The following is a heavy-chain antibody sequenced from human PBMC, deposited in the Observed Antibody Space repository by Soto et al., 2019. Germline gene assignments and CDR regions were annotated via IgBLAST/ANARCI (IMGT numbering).Heavy chain of an antibody. CDR3: ARIPLAVAGTNYYHGMDV. D-gene: IGHD6-19*01. CDR2: IYYSGST. J-gene: IGHJ6*02. V-gene: IGHV4-59*08. Sequence: SETLSLTCTVSGGYISSYYWSWIRQPPGKGLEWIGYIYYSGSTNYNPSLKSRVTISVDTSKNQFSLKLSSVTAADTAVYYCARIPLAVAGTNYYHGMDVWGQGTTVTVSS. CDR1: GGYISSYY.